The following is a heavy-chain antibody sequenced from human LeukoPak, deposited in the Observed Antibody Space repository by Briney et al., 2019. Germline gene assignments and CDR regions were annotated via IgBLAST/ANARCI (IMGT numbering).Heavy chain of an antibody. Sequence: ASVNVSCKASGYTFTRDDINWVRQAPGQGLEWMGWVNPKSGYTGYAQKFQGRVTITRDTSINTAYMELSSLRAEDTAVYYCAKAPTSYGDYLGYFDYWGQGTLVTVSS. D-gene: IGHD4-17*01. V-gene: IGHV1-8*03. CDR3: AKAPTSYGDYLGYFDY. CDR2: VNPKSGYT. J-gene: IGHJ4*02. CDR1: GYTFTRDD.